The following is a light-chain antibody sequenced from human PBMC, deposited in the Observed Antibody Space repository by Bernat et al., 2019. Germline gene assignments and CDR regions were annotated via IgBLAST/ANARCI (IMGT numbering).Light chain of an antibody. CDR1: QSISSY. Sequence: DIQMTQSPSSLSASVGDRVTITCRASQSISSYLNWYQQKPGKAPKLRIYAASSLQSGVPSRFSGSGSGTDFTLTISSLQPDDFATYYCQQSYSTLWTFGQGTKVEIK. CDR2: AAS. J-gene: IGKJ1*01. V-gene: IGKV1-39*01. CDR3: QQSYSTLWT.